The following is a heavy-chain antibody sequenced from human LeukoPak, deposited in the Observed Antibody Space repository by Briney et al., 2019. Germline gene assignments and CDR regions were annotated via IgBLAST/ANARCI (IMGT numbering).Heavy chain of an antibody. D-gene: IGHD6-13*01. V-gene: IGHV4-39*07. Sequence: PSETLSLTCTVSGGSISSSSYYWGWIRQPPGKGLEWIGSMYYSGSTYYNPSLKSRVTISVDTSKNQLSLKLSSVTAADTAVYYCARGGGISHYYYYMDVWGKGTTVTISS. J-gene: IGHJ6*03. CDR1: GGSISSSSYY. CDR2: MYYSGST. CDR3: ARGGGISHYYYYMDV.